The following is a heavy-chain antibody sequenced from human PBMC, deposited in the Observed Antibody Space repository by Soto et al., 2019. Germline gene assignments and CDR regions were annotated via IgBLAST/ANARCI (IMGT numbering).Heavy chain of an antibody. CDR1: GYNFTTFW. CDR2: IYPGDSET. V-gene: IGHV5-51*01. J-gene: IGHJ4*02. Sequence: GESLKISCKGSGYNFTTFWIGWVRQMPGKGLEWMGIIYPGDSETKYSPDFEGQVTISADRSTNTAYLQWRSLRASDTAMYYCARLGFPGAIYFDSWGLGTLVT. CDR3: ARLGFPGAIYFDS.